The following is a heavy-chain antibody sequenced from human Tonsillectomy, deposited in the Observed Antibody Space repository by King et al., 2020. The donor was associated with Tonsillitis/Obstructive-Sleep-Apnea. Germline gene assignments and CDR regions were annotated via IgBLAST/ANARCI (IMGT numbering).Heavy chain of an antibody. J-gene: IGHJ4*02. D-gene: IGHD2-2*01. CDR2: INHSGST. CDR3: ARVSPEVPAAMTPQNYFDY. Sequence: VQLQQWGAGLLKPSETLSLTCAVYGGSFSGYYWSWIRQPPGKGLEWIGEINHSGSTNYNPSLKSRVTISVDTSKNQFSLKLSSVTAADTAVHYCARVSPEVPAAMTPQNYFDYWGQGTLVTVSS. V-gene: IGHV4-34*01. CDR1: GGSFSGYY.